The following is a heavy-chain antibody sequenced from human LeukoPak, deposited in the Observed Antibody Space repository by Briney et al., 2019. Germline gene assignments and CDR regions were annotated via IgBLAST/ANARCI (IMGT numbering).Heavy chain of an antibody. V-gene: IGHV4-4*07. CDR1: GGSIINSH. CDR3: ARGPPGSGYYNNWFDP. CDR2: IYSSGST. D-gene: IGHD3-22*01. J-gene: IGHJ5*02. Sequence: MSSETLSLTCTVSGGSIINSHWSWIRQPPGKGLEWIGFIYSSGSTNYNPSLKSRVTMSVDTSKNQFSLKLSSVTAADTAVYYCARGPPGSGYYNNWFDPWGQGTLVTVSS.